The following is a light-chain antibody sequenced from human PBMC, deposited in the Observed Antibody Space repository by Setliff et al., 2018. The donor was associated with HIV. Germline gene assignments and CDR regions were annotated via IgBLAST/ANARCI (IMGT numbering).Light chain of an antibody. V-gene: IGLV2-11*01. CDR1: SSDVGFFNY. CDR3: CSYAGNFLHV. J-gene: IGLJ1*01. Sequence: QSALAQPRSVSGSRGQSVTISCTGTSSDVGFFNYVSWYQQHPGKAPKLMIYEVNKRPSGVPDRFSGSKSGNTASLTISGLQVEDETDYYCCSYAGNFLHVFGTGTKV. CDR2: EVN.